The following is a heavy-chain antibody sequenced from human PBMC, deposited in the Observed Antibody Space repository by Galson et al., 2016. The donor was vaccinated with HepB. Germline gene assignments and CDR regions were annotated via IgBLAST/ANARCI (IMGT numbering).Heavy chain of an antibody. D-gene: IGHD6-19*01. J-gene: IGHJ4*02. CDR1: GGIFSNYA. CDR2: IIPMFGTTNYA. CDR3: ARVKGWSNSGQDYYFDY. Sequence: SVKVSCKASGGIFSNYAISWVRQAPGQGLEWMGGIIPMFGTTNYANYAQKFQGRVTISADESTSTAYMELSSLRSEDTAVYYCARVKGWSNSGQDYYFDYWGQGSLVTVSS. V-gene: IGHV1-69*13.